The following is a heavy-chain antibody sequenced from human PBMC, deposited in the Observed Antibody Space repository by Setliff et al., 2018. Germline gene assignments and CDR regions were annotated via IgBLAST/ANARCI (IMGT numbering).Heavy chain of an antibody. CDR1: GYTFNNYA. D-gene: IGHD1-1*01. V-gene: IGHV7-4-1*01. J-gene: IGHJ4*02. CDR2: INTDTGNP. CDR3: ARVGTGSLLDY. Sequence: ASVKVSCKASGYTFNNYAINWVRQAPGQGLEWMGWINTDTGNPTSAQGFTGRFVFSLDTSVSTAYLQIGSLKAEDTALYYCARVGTGSLLDYWGQGTLVTVSS.